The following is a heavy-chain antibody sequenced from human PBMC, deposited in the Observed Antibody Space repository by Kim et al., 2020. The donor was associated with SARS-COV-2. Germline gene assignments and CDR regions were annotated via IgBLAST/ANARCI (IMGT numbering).Heavy chain of an antibody. CDR2: IYSGGSK. CDR3: ARDQWVDGGEGNYFYYHGMDV. J-gene: IGHJ6*02. V-gene: IGHV3-53*04. D-gene: IGHD1-26*01. CDR1: GFTVSDNY. Sequence: GGSLRLSCVASGFTVSDNYMSWVRRAPGKGLEWVSVIYSGGSKYYAGSVTGRFTISRHISGNTVYLQMDNLRPEDTATYFCARDQWVDGGEGNYFYYHGMDVWGQGTTVTVSS.